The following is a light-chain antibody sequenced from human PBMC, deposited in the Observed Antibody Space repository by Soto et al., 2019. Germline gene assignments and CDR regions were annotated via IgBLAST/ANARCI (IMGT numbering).Light chain of an antibody. CDR3: SSYTSGSTLVL. J-gene: IGLJ2*01. V-gene: IGLV2-14*01. CDR2: EVS. Sequence: QSALTQPASVSGSPGQSITISCTGTSSDVGGYNFVSWYQHHPGKAPKLIIYEVSNRPSGVSNRFSASKSGNTASLTIFGLQAEDEADYYCSSYTSGSTLVLFGGGTKLTVL. CDR1: SSDVGGYNF.